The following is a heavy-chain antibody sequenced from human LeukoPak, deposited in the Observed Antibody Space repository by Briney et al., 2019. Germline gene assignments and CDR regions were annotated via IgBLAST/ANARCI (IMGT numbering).Heavy chain of an antibody. CDR3: ARGKVAVAATDDAFEI. J-gene: IGHJ3*02. V-gene: IGHV3-21*01. D-gene: IGHD6-19*01. CDR1: GFTFRSYN. Sequence: PGGSLRLSCAATGFTFRSYNMNWVREAPGKGREWGSSISISSSYIYYADSVEGRFTISRDNARKSLSLQMNSLRAEDTAVYYCARGKVAVAATDDAFEIWGQGTMVTVSS. CDR2: ISISSSYI.